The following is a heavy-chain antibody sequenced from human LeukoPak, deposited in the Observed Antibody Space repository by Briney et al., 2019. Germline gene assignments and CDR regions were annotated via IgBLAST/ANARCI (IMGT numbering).Heavy chain of an antibody. Sequence: GGSLRLSCAASGFTFDDYAMHWVRQAPGKGLEWVSGISWNSGSIGYADSVKGRFTISRDNAKNSLYLQMNSLRAEDTALYYCAKVLHVGTYDAFDIWGQGTMVTVSS. V-gene: IGHV3-9*01. J-gene: IGHJ3*02. CDR2: ISWNSGSI. CDR1: GFTFDDYA. D-gene: IGHD3-10*01. CDR3: AKVLHVGTYDAFDI.